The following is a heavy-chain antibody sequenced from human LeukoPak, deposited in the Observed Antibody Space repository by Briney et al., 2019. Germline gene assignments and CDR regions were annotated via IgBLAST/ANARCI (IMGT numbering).Heavy chain of an antibody. J-gene: IGHJ4*02. CDR2: IYHSGST. CDR3: ARVGGRYFDY. CDR1: GGSISSSSYY. Sequence: KPSETLSLTCTVSGGSISSSSYYWGWIRQPPGKGLEWIGSIYHSGSTYYNPSLKSRVTISVDTSKNQFSLKLSSVTAADTAVYYCARVGGRYFDYWGQGTLVTVSS. V-gene: IGHV4-39*07. D-gene: IGHD3-10*01.